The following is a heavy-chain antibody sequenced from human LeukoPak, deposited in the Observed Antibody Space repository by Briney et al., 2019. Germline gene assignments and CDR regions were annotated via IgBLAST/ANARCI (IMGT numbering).Heavy chain of an antibody. CDR2: IYYSGST. J-gene: IGHJ5*02. V-gene: IGHV4-59*01. CDR1: GGSMTSYF. CDR3: ARVNEYYDTSGRINWFDP. Sequence: PSETLSLTCTVSGGSMTSYFWSWIRQPPGKGLEWIGYIYYSGSTTYNPPLKSRVTISVDTSKNQFSLKLSSVTAADTAVYYCARVNEYYDTSGRINWFDPWGQGTLVTVSS. D-gene: IGHD3-22*01.